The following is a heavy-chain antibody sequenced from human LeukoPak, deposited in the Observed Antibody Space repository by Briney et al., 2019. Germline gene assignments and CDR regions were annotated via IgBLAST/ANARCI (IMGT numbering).Heavy chain of an antibody. Sequence: GASVKVSCKASGYIFTSYYMYWVRQAPGQGLEWIGIISPSGSSTTYAQKFQGRVTMTRDMSTSTVYMELSSLRSEDTAVYYCAREDYYDSGSIDYWGQGSLVTVSS. V-gene: IGHV1-46*01. CDR2: ISPSGSST. CDR1: GYIFTSYY. D-gene: IGHD3-22*01. J-gene: IGHJ4*02. CDR3: AREDYYDSGSIDY.